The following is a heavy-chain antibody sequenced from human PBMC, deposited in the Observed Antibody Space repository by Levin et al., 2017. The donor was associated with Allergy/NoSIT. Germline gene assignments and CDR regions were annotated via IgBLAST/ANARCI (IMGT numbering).Heavy chain of an antibody. CDR1: GGSISSSY. V-gene: IGHV4-4*07. J-gene: IGHJ5*02. Sequence: SQTLSLTCTVSGGSISSSYWTWIRQPAGKGLEWIGRILASGSTNYNPSLKSRVTMSVDTSKDQFSLKLSSVTAADTAVYYCARGGGGAFQFDPWGQGTLVTVSS. D-gene: IGHD1-26*01. CDR2: ILASGST. CDR3: ARGGGGAFQFDP.